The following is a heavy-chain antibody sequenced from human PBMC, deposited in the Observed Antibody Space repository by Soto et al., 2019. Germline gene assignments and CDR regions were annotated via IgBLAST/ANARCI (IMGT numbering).Heavy chain of an antibody. CDR2: ISSNGGST. Sequence: PGGSLRLSCAASGFTFSSYAMHWVRQAPGKGLEYVSAISSNGGSTYYADSVKGRFTISRDNSKNTLYLQMNSLRAEDTAVYYCARDKVDCISTSCHAHDAFDIWGQGTRFTVSS. V-gene: IGHV3-64*04. D-gene: IGHD2-2*01. J-gene: IGHJ3*02. CDR3: ARDKVDCISTSCHAHDAFDI. CDR1: GFTFSSYA.